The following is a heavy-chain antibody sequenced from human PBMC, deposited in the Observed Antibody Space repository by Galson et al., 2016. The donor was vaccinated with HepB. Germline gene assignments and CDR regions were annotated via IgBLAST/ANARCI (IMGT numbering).Heavy chain of an antibody. J-gene: IGHJ3*01. V-gene: IGHV3-33*01. CDR3: ARDMWGYEILTAHQRGAFDV. CDR1: GFNFRTYG. CDR2: ISYDGVDK. D-gene: IGHD3-9*01. Sequence: SLRLSCAGSGFNFRTYGMHWIRHTPGKGLEWLTVISYDGVDKNYADSVKGRFTDSRDNSKNMLYLQMNSLRVEDTAVYYCARDMWGYEILTAHQRGAFDVWGQGTLVTVS.